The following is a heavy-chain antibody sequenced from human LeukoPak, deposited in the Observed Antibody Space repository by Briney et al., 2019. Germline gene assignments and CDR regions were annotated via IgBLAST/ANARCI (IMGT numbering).Heavy chain of an antibody. CDR3: ARAEASSWFAY. CDR2: MYSGGST. Sequence: GSLRLSCAASGFSVSNNYMSWVRQAPGKGLEWVSIMYSGGSTYYADSVKGRFTISRDHAKNTLYLQMNSLRAEDTAVYYCARAEASSWFAYWGQGTLVTVSS. D-gene: IGHD6-13*01. J-gene: IGHJ4*02. V-gene: IGHV3-66*01. CDR1: GFSVSNNY.